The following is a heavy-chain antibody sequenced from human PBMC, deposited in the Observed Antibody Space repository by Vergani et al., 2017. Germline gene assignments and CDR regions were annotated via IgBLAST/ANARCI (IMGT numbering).Heavy chain of an antibody. Sequence: QVQLQQWGAGLLKPSETLSLTCAVYGGSFSGYYWSWIRQPPGKGLEWIGEINHSGSTNYNPSLKSRVTISVDTSKSQFSLKLSSVTAADTAVYYCARQGGAGGWSGYYRYYMDVWGKGTTVTVSS. V-gene: IGHV4-34*01. D-gene: IGHD3-3*01. CDR1: GGSFSGYY. CDR2: INHSGST. CDR3: ARQGGAGGWSGYYRYYMDV. J-gene: IGHJ6*03.